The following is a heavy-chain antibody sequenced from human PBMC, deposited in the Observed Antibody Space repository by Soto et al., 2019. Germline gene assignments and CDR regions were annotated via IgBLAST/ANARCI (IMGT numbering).Heavy chain of an antibody. CDR3: ATVSRTGSAIYFDY. Sequence: QVQLVQSGAELKKPGASVKVSCKASGYTFSNYDMNWVRQATGQGPEWIGWVNPNNGDTGYAKKFQGRVTLTTDISTTTAYIVMTGLRTEDTVIYYCATVSRTGSAIYFDYWGQGPLMTGSS. D-gene: IGHD1-1*01. J-gene: IGHJ4*02. V-gene: IGHV1-8*01. CDR2: VNPNNGDT. CDR1: GYTFSNYD.